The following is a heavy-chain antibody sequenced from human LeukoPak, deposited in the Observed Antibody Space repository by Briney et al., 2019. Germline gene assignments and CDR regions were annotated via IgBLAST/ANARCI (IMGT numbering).Heavy chain of an antibody. Sequence: PSETLSLTCTVSGGSISSSSYYWGWIRQPPGKGLEWIGSIYYSGSTYYNLSLKSRVTISVDTSKNQFSLKLSSVTAADTAVYYCARVIAARNFDYWGQGTLVTVSS. CDR2: IYYSGST. V-gene: IGHV4-39*07. D-gene: IGHD6-6*01. CDR3: ARVIAARNFDY. J-gene: IGHJ4*02. CDR1: GGSISSSSYY.